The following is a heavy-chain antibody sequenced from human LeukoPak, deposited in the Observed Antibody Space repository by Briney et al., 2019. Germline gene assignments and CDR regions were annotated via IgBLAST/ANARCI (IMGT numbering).Heavy chain of an antibody. CDR1: GYTFTSYG. Sequence: ASVKVSCKASGYTFTSYGISWVRQAPGQGLEWMGWISAYNGNTNYAQKLQGRVTMTTDTSTSTAYMELRSLRSDDTAVYYCALVGTMVRGVITDFDYWSQGTLVTVSS. CDR2: ISAYNGNT. D-gene: IGHD3-10*01. V-gene: IGHV1-18*01. J-gene: IGHJ4*02. CDR3: ALVGTMVRGVITDFDY.